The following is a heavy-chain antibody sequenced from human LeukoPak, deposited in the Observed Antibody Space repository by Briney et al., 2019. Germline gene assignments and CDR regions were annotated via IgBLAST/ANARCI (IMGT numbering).Heavy chain of an antibody. V-gene: IGHV4-34*01. J-gene: IGHJ3*02. CDR2: INHSGST. D-gene: IGHD3-16*02. CDR1: GGSFSSYY. Sequence: SETLSLTCAVYGGSFSSYYWSWIRQPPGKGLEWIGDINHSGSTNYNPSLKSRVTISIDTSKNQFSLKLRSVTAADTAVYYCARVGDLDDSVWRSFRDRLDVFDIWGQGTMVTVSS. CDR3: ARVGDLDDSVWRSFRDRLDVFDI.